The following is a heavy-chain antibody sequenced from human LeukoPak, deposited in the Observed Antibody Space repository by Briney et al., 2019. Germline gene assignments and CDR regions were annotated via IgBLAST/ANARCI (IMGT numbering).Heavy chain of an antibody. J-gene: IGHJ4*02. V-gene: IGHV3-23*01. CDR3: ASFKGMVEIFDY. D-gene: IGHD1-26*01. CDR1: GFTFSSYG. Sequence: GGSLRLSCAASGFTFSSYGMSWVRQAPGKGLEWVSAISGSGGSTYYADSVKGRFTISRDNSKNTLYLQMNSLRAEDTAVYYCASFKGMVEIFDYWGQGTLVTVSS. CDR2: ISGSGGST.